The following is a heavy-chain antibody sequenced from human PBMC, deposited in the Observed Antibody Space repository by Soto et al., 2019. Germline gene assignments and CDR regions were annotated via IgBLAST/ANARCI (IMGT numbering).Heavy chain of an antibody. V-gene: IGHV4-4*07. D-gene: IGHD1-1*01. CDR3: AKESGAPAGTAEY. Sequence: QVQLQESGPGLVKPSETLSLTCTVSGASFSNSYWSWIRRPAGKGLEWIGRISASGNTNYNPSLKSRVTMSIDTSKNQFSLKVTSVTAADTALYYCAKESGAPAGTAEYWGQGILVTVFS. CDR1: GASFSNSY. CDR2: ISASGNT. J-gene: IGHJ4*02.